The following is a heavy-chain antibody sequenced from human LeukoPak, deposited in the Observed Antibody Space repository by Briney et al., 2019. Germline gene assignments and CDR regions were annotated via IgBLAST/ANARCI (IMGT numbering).Heavy chain of an antibody. V-gene: IGHV1-8*01. CDR1: GYTFTTYD. Sequence: GASVKVSCKASGYTFTTYDINWVGQATGQGLEWMGWMNPNSGNTGYAQKFQGRVTMTRSTSLSTAYMELSSLTSEDTAVYYCARKQIDSGIYYYYYGLDVWGQGTTVTVSS. D-gene: IGHD6-19*01. J-gene: IGHJ6*02. CDR2: MNPNSGNT. CDR3: ARKQIDSGIYYYYYGLDV.